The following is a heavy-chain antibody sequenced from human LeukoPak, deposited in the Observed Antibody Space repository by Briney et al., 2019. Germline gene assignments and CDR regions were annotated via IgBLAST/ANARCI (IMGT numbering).Heavy chain of an antibody. CDR2: IKQDGSEK. J-gene: IGHJ4*02. Sequence: PGGSLRLSCAASGFTFSSYWMSWVRQAPGKGLEWVANIKQDGSEKYYVDSVKGRFTISRDNAKSSLHLQMNSLRAEDTAVYYCARDLTGYSGSYSDYWGQGTLVTVSS. D-gene: IGHD1-26*01. CDR3: ARDLTGYSGSYSDY. CDR1: GFTFSSYW. V-gene: IGHV3-7*01.